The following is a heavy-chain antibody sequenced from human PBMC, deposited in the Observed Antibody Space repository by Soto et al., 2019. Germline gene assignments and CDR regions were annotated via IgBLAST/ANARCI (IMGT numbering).Heavy chain of an antibody. V-gene: IGHV3-30-3*01. D-gene: IGHD6-19*01. J-gene: IGHJ4*02. CDR3: ARDQRISGWDY. CDR1: GFTFSSYA. Sequence: QVQLVESGGGVVQPGRSLRLSCAASGFTFSSYAMHWVRQAPGKGLEWVAVISYDGSNKYYADSVKGRFTISRDNSKNTLYLQMNSLRAEDTAVYYCARDQRISGWDYCGQGTLVTVSS. CDR2: ISYDGSNK.